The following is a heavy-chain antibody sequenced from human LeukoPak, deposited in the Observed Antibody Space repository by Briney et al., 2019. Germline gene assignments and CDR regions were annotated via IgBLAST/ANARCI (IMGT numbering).Heavy chain of an antibody. D-gene: IGHD3-10*01. Sequence: GGSLRLSCAATGLILSNYWMSWVRQAPGKGLEWVANINRDGSEKYYVDSVKGRFTISRDNAKNSLYLQMNSLRGEDTAVYYCTRGGITMIRGVIRGNHFDSWGQGTLVTVSS. CDR1: GLILSNYW. CDR2: INRDGSEK. J-gene: IGHJ4*02. V-gene: IGHV3-7*03. CDR3: TRGGITMIRGVIRGNHFDS.